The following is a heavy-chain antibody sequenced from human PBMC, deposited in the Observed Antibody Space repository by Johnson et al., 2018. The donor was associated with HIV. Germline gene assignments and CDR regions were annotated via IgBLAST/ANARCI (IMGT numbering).Heavy chain of an antibody. Sequence: VQLVESGGGLVQPGGSLRLSCAASGFTFSSYAMHWVRQAPGKGLEWVAVISNDGSNKYYADSAKGRFTISRDNSKNTLSLQMNSLRAEDTAVYYCAKDVVGIQLLGAFDIWGQGTMVTVSS. J-gene: IGHJ3*02. D-gene: IGHD5-18*01. V-gene: IGHV3-30*04. CDR2: ISNDGSNK. CDR3: AKDVVGIQLLGAFDI. CDR1: GFTFSSYA.